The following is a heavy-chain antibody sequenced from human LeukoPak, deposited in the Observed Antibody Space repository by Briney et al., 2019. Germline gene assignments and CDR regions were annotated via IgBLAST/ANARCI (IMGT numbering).Heavy chain of an antibody. CDR3: AIALGTYYYGSGIYGY. J-gene: IGHJ4*02. CDR2: IIPIFGTA. Sequence: SVTVSFTGSGGTFITYAISWVRQAPGQGGEWMGGIIPIFGTANYAQKFHGRVTITPDESTSTAYMELSSLRSEDTAVYYCAIALGTYYYGSGIYGYWGQGTLVTVSS. CDR1: GGTFITYA. V-gene: IGHV1-69*13. D-gene: IGHD3-10*01.